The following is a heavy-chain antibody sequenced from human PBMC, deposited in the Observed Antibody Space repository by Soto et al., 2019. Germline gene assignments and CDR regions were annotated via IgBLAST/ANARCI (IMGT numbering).Heavy chain of an antibody. CDR2: ITPNSGDG. Sequence: ASVKVSCKTSGYTFTDYYMHWVRQAPGQGLEWMGWITPNSGDGNYAQKFQGRVTMAGDTSIITAYMELSRLRSDDTAVYYCARESNIVVLPAAINAFDIWGQGTVVTVSS. V-gene: IGHV1-2*02. D-gene: IGHD2-2*02. J-gene: IGHJ3*02. CDR3: ARESNIVVLPAAINAFDI. CDR1: GYTFTDYY.